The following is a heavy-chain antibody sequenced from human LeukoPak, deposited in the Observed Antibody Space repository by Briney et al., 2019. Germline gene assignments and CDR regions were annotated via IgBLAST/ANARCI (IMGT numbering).Heavy chain of an antibody. V-gene: IGHV3-9*01. D-gene: IGHD1-26*01. CDR1: GFTFKDYG. J-gene: IGHJ4*02. CDR3: AKHMRATNTYSFFGLDV. CDR2: INWKGGGT. Sequence: GGSLRLSCAATGFTFKDYGMHWVRQPPGKGLEWVSSINWKGGGTDYADSVKGRFTISRDNAKNSLYLQLSSLRPEDTALYYCAKHMRATNTYSFFGLDVWGQGTLVTVSS.